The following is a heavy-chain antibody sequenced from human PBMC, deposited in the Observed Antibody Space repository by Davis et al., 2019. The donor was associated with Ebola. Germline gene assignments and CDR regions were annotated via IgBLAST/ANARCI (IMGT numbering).Heavy chain of an antibody. CDR2: ISYDGSNK. CDR1: GFTFSSYG. CDR3: ARDRGGATPY. D-gene: IGHD2-21*01. J-gene: IGHJ4*02. Sequence: PGGSLRLSCAASGFTFSSYGMHWVRQAPGKGLEWVAVISYDGSNKYYADSVKGRFTISRDNSKNTLYLQMNSLRAEDTAVYYCARDRGGATPYWGQGTLVTVSS. V-gene: IGHV3-30*03.